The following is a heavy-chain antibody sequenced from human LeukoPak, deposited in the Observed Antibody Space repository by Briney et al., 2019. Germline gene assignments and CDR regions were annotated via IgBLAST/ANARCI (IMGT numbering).Heavy chain of an antibody. D-gene: IGHD6-19*01. V-gene: IGHV4-39*07. Sequence: QPSETLSLTCTVSGGSISSSSYYWGWIRQPPGKGLEWIGSIYYSGSTFYNPSLKSRVTISVDTSKNQFSLKMSSVTAADTAVYYCARLGSSAWYLDYWGQGTLVTVSS. J-gene: IGHJ4*02. CDR2: IYYSGST. CDR3: ARLGSSAWYLDY. CDR1: GGSISSSSYY.